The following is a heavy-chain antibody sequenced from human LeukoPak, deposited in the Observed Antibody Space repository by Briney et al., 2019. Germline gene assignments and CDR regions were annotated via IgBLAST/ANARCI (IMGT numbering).Heavy chain of an antibody. CDR2: ISGSGGST. CDR1: GFTFSSYA. D-gene: IGHD5-12*01. Sequence: GGSLRLSCAASGFTFSSYAMSWVRQAPGKGLEWVSAISGSGGSTYYADSVKGRFTISRDNSKNTLYLQMNSLRAEDTAVYYCARGVYSGYDCCLSSGHEFDYWGQGTLVTVSS. CDR3: ARGVYSGYDCCLSSGHEFDY. J-gene: IGHJ4*02. V-gene: IGHV3-23*01.